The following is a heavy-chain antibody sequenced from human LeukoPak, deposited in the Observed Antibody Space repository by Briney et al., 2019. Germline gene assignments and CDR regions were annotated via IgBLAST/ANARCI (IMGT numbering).Heavy chain of an antibody. V-gene: IGHV3-23*01. D-gene: IGHD2-21*01. CDR2: ISGSGGST. Sequence: GGSLRLSCAASGFTFSSYAMSWVRQAPGKGLEWVSAISGSGGSTYYADSVKGRFTISRENAKNSLYLQMNSLRAGDTAVYYCARGRGGYSKGYYYYMDVWGKGTTVTISS. CDR1: GFTFSSYA. CDR3: ARGRGGYSKGYYYYMDV. J-gene: IGHJ6*03.